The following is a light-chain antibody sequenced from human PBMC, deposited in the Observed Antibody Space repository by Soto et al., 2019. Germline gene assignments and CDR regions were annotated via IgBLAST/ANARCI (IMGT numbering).Light chain of an antibody. J-gene: IGKJ5*01. Sequence: EIVLTQSPATLSLSPGERATLSCGASQSINSNYLAWYQQKPGLAPRLVIYDTSRRAPGIPDRLTGSGSGTYFPLTISRLEPEDSAIYYCQQYGSSPTFGQGTRLEIK. CDR1: QSINSNY. CDR3: QQYGSSPT. CDR2: DTS. V-gene: IGKV3D-20*01.